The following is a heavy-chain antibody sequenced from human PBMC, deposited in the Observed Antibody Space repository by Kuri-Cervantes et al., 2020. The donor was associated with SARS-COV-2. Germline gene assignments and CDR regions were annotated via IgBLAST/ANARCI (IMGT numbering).Heavy chain of an antibody. Sequence: GESLKISCAASGFTFSSYWMHWVRQAPGKGLVWVSRINSDGSSTSYADSVKGRFTISRDNAKNSLYLQIDSLRAEDTAVYYCARVTDDFWSGYYGPYFDYWGQGTLVTVSS. V-gene: IGHV3-74*01. CDR3: ARVTDDFWSGYYGPYFDY. CDR2: INSDGSST. D-gene: IGHD3-3*01. J-gene: IGHJ4*02. CDR1: GFTFSSYW.